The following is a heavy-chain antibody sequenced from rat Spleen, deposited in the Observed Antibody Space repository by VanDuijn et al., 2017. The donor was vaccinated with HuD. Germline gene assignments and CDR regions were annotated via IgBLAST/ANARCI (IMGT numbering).Heavy chain of an antibody. CDR2: IKAKSHNYET. Sequence: EVQVLESGGGLVQPGNSLKLSCATSGFTFSTAWMYWYRQFPEKRLEWVARIKAKSHNYETDYTESVKGRFTISRDDSKSSIYLQMNNLKEEDTAIYYCARIYNNYGYFDYWGQGVMVTVSS. J-gene: IGHJ2*01. V-gene: IGHV6-6*01. D-gene: IGHD1-10*01. CDR3: ARIYNNYGYFDY. CDR1: GFTFSTAW.